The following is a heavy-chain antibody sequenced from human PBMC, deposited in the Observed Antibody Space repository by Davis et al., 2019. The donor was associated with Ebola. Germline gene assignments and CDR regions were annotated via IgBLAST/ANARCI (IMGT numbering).Heavy chain of an antibody. CDR3: ARVASYGDYFDY. CDR2: INHSGST. Sequence: MPGGSLRLSCAVSGGSFRGYYWSWIRQSPGKGLEWIGEINHSGSTNYNPSLKSRVAISIDTSKNHFSLSLNSVTAADTAVYYCARVASYGDYFDYWGLGTLVTVSS. V-gene: IGHV4-34*01. CDR1: GGSFRGYY. J-gene: IGHJ4*02. D-gene: IGHD5-18*01.